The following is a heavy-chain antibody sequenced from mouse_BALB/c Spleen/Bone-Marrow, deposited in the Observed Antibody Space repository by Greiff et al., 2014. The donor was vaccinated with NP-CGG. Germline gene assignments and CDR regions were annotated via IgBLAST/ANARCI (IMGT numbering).Heavy chain of an antibody. CDR3: ATGTYYFDY. J-gene: IGHJ2*01. D-gene: IGHD4-1*01. CDR2: INPSTGYT. Sequence: QVQLKQSGAELAKPGASVKMSCKASGYTFTSYWMHWVKQRPGQGLEWIGYINPSTGYTEYNQKFKDKATLTADKSSSTAYMQLSSLTSEDSAVYYWATGTYYFDYWGQGTTLTVSS. CDR1: GYTFTSYW. V-gene: IGHV1-7*01.